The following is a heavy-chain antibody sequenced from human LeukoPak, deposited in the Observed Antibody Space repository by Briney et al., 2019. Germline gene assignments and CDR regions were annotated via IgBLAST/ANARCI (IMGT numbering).Heavy chain of an antibody. Sequence: PSETLSLTCSVSGGSISSGDYYWTWIRQHPGKGLEWIGYIHYTGNTYYNPSLKSRVTISVDTSKNQFSLKLSSVTAADTAVYYCARERTAAKFLRYYYYMDVWGKGTTVTVSS. J-gene: IGHJ6*03. V-gene: IGHV4-31*03. CDR1: GGSISSGDYY. CDR3: ARERTAAKFLRYYYYMDV. D-gene: IGHD6-25*01. CDR2: IHYTGNT.